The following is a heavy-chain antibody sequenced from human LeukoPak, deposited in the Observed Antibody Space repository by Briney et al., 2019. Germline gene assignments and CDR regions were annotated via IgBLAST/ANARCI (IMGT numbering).Heavy chain of an antibody. CDR2: IYYSGST. Sequence: PSETLSLTCTVSGGPISSSSYYWGWIRQPPGKGLEWIGSIYYSGSTYYNPSLKSRVTISVDTSKNQFSLKLSSVTAADTAVYYCARGSYEGYYWGQGTLVTVSS. V-gene: IGHV4-39*01. J-gene: IGHJ4*02. D-gene: IGHD5-18*01. CDR1: GGPISSSSYY. CDR3: ARGSYEGYY.